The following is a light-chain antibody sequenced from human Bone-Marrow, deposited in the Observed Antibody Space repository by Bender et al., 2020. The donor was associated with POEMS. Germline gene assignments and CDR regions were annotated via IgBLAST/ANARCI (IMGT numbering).Light chain of an antibody. Sequence: QSALTQPASVSGSPGQSITISCTGTSSDVGSYNFVSWYQQHPGKAPKLMISGVNKRPSGVPDRFSGSKSGNTASLTVSGLQAEDEADYYCSSYAGTNNLLFGGGTKLTVL. V-gene: IGLV2-8*01. CDR3: SSYAGTNNLL. CDR1: SSDVGSYNF. J-gene: IGLJ2*01. CDR2: GVN.